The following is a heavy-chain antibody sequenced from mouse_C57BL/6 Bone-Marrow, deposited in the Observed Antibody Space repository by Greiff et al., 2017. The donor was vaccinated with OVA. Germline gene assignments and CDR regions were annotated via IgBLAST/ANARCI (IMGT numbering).Heavy chain of an antibody. Sequence: VQRVESGAELARPGASVKLSCKASGYTFTSYGISWVKQRTGQGLEWIGEIYPRSGNTYYNEKFKGKATLTADKSSSTAYMELRSLTSEDSAVYFCARQTTVVATEDFDYWGQGTTLTVSS. V-gene: IGHV1-81*01. D-gene: IGHD1-1*01. CDR3: ARQTTVVATEDFDY. CDR2: IYPRSGNT. CDR1: GYTFTSYG. J-gene: IGHJ2*01.